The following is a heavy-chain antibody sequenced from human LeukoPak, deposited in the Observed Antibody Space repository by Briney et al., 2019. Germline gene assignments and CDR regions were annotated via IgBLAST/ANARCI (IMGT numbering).Heavy chain of an antibody. D-gene: IGHD3-22*01. V-gene: IGHV4-39*01. CDR3: ARQEDSSGYYSRGGYYFDY. J-gene: IGHJ4*02. CDR2: ISYSGST. CDR1: GGSISSSSYY. Sequence: PSETLSLTCTVSGGSISSSSYYWGWIRQPPGKGLEWIGSISYSGSTYYNPSLKSRVTISVDTSKNQFSLKLSSVTAADTAVYYCARQEDSSGYYSRGGYYFDYWGQGTLVTVSS.